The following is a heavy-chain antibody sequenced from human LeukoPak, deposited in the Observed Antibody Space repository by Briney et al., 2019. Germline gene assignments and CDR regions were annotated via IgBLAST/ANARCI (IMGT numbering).Heavy chain of an antibody. J-gene: IGHJ5*02. Sequence: AGGSLRLSCAASGFTFSRYAMSWVRQAPGKGLEWVSAISGSGGSTYYADSVKGRFTISRDNSKNTLYLQMNSLRAEDTAVYYCAKDPVPAAIYPNWFDPWGQGTLVTVSS. D-gene: IGHD2-2*02. V-gene: IGHV3-23*01. CDR1: GFTFSRYA. CDR2: ISGSGGST. CDR3: AKDPVPAAIYPNWFDP.